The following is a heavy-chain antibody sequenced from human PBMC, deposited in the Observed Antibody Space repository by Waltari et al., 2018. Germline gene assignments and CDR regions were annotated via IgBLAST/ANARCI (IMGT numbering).Heavy chain of an antibody. D-gene: IGHD2-15*01. Sequence: QVQMEQSGVEVKNPGGSVKGSCQATGYTFTSYYMHRLRQATGQGLAWMGIINPSGGSTSYAQKFQGRVTMTRDTSTSTVYMELSSLRSEDTAVYYCARSQGGTPFDYWGQGTLVTVSS. CDR3: ARSQGGTPFDY. V-gene: IGHV1-46*01. J-gene: IGHJ4*02. CDR2: INPSGGST. CDR1: GYTFTSYY.